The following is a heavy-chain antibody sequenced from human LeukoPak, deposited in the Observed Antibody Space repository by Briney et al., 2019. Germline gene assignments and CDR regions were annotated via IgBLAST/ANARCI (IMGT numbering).Heavy chain of an antibody. D-gene: IGHD1-26*01. V-gene: IGHV1-2*02. CDR1: GYTFTGYY. J-gene: IGHJ5*02. CDR3: SRDSEGADH. CDR2: INPNSGGT. Sequence: ASVSVTCKASGYTFTGYYMHWVRQAPGQGLEWMGWINPNSGGTNYAQKFQGRVTMTRDTSISTAYMELSRPRSDDTAVYYCSRDSEGADHWARGTLVTVSS.